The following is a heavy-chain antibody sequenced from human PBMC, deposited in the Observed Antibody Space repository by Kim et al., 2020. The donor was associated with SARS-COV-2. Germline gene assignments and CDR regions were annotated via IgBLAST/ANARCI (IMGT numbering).Heavy chain of an antibody. J-gene: IGHJ6*02. D-gene: IGHD6-13*01. CDR3: AKDRTSSSWLGGLLGPGNPGHRLLRDYYYYGMDV. CDR1: GFTFSSYG. CDR2: ISYDGSNK. Sequence: GGSLRLSCAASGFTFSSYGMHWVRQAPGKGLEWVAVISYDGSNKYYADSVKGRFTISRDNSKNTLYLQMNSLRAEDTAVYYCAKDRTSSSWLGGLLGPGNPGHRLLRDYYYYGMDVWGQGTTVTVSS. V-gene: IGHV3-30*18.